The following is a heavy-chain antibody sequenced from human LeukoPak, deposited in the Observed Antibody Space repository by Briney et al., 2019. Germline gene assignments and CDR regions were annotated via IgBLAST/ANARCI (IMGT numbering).Heavy chain of an antibody. CDR1: GGSISSSSYY. CDR3: ARERIAAAGHDAFDI. J-gene: IGHJ3*02. CDR2: IYYSRST. D-gene: IGHD6-13*01. Sequence: PSETLSLTCTVSGGSISSSSYYWGWIRQPPGKGLEWIGSIYYSRSTYYNPSLKSRVTISVDTSKYQFSLKLSSVTAADTAVYYCARERIAAAGHDAFDIWGQGTMVTVSS. V-gene: IGHV4-39*02.